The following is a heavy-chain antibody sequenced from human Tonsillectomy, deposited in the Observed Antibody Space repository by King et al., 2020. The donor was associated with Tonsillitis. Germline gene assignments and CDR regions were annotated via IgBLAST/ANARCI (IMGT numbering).Heavy chain of an antibody. CDR1: EFTFGNYG. CDR2: INKDGRGK. CDR3: ARDSFIDYYYGLDV. Sequence: VQLVESGGGLVQPGGSLRLSCAASEFTFGNYGMSWFGQAPGKGLEWVANINKDGRGKYYLDSVKGRFTISRDNAKNSLYLQMNSLRDEDTAVYYWARDSFIDYYYGLDVWGQGTTVTVSS. V-gene: IGHV3-7*03. J-gene: IGHJ6*02.